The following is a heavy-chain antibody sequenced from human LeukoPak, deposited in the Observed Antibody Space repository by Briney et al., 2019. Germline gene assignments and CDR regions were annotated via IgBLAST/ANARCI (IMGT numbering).Heavy chain of an antibody. CDR3: ARRVVRGVRGVDWFDP. CDR1: GGSFSGCY. V-gene: IGHV4-34*01. D-gene: IGHD3-10*01. J-gene: IGHJ5*02. Sequence: SETLSLTCAVYGGSFSGCYWSWIRQPPGKGLEWIGEINHSGSTNYNPSLKSRVTISVDTSKNQFSLKLSSVTAADTAVYYCARRVVRGVRGVDWFDPWGQGTLVTVSS. CDR2: INHSGST.